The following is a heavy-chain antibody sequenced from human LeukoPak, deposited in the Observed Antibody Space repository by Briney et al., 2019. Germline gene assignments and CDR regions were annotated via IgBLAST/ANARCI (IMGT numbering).Heavy chain of an antibody. J-gene: IGHJ4*02. V-gene: IGHV3-30*02. CDR1: GFTFSTHG. CDR3: AKRTKAMVVDY. D-gene: IGHD5-18*01. CDR2: IWYDGSNK. Sequence: GGSLRLSCAASGFTFSTHGMHWVRQAPGKGLEWVAFIWYDGSNKYYADSVKGRFTNSRDNSKNTLYLQMNSLRTEDTAVYYCAKRTKAMVVDYWGQGTLVTVSS.